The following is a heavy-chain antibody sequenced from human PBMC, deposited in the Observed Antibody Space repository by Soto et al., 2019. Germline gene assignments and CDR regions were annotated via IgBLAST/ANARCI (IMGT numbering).Heavy chain of an antibody. CDR1: GFSLSTRGVG. CDR3: AHRPTGYIHYFDY. Sequence: QITLKESGPTLVKPTQTLTLTCTFSGFSLSTRGVGVGWIRQPPGKALEWLALIYWDDDKGYSPSLRSRLTITQVTSKNQVVPTMNNMDPVDTATYYCAHRPTGYIHYFDYWGQGILVTVSS. CDR2: IYWDDDK. J-gene: IGHJ4*02. V-gene: IGHV2-5*02. D-gene: IGHD2-2*02.